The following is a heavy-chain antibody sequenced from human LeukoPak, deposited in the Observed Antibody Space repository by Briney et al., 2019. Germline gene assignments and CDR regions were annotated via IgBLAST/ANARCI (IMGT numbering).Heavy chain of an antibody. CDR2: IKSKTDGGTT. D-gene: IGHD3-10*01. CDR3: TTDSAYRITMVRGVIIKMKDLDY. CDR1: GFTFSNAW. Sequence: GGSLRLSCVASGFTFSNAWMSWVRQAPGKGREWVGRIKSKTDGGTTEYAAPVKGRFTISRDDSKNTLYLQMNSLKTEDTAVYYCTTDSAYRITMVRGVIIKMKDLDYWGQGTLVTVSS. V-gene: IGHV3-15*01. J-gene: IGHJ4*02.